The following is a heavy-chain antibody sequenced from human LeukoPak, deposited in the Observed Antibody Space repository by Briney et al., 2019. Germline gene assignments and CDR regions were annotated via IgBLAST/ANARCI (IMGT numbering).Heavy chain of an antibody. CDR3: ARENWRSKSIDFDS. J-gene: IGHJ4*02. D-gene: IGHD6-6*01. V-gene: IGHV4-4*02. CDR2: IYHSGST. CDR1: GGSISSNNW. Sequence: KPSGTLSLTCAVSGGSISSNNWWNWVRQPPGKGLEWIGEIYHSGSTNYNPSLKSRVTISVDKSKNQFSLRLSSVTAADTAVYFCARENWRSKSIDFDSWGQGTLVTVSS.